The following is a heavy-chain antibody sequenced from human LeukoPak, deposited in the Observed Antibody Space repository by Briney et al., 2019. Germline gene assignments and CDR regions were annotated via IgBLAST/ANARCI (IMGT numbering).Heavy chain of an antibody. CDR2: VTGSGSNT. J-gene: IGHJ4*02. Sequence: GGSLRLSCAVSGFTFSSYAMNWVGQAPGKGLEWVSTVTGSGSNTYYADSVKGRLTISRDNSKDTLYLQMSRLRAEDTAVYYCARGRGSGSYYFDCWGQGTLVTVSS. V-gene: IGHV3-23*01. D-gene: IGHD3-22*01. CDR3: ARGRGSGSYYFDC. CDR1: GFTFSSYA.